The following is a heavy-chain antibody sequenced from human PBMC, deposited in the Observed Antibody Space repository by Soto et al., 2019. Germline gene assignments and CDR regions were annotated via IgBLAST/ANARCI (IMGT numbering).Heavy chain of an antibody. D-gene: IGHD3-3*01. Sequence: QVQLVESGGGVVQPGRSLRLSCAASGFTFSTYAMHWVRQAPGKGLEWMAIISYDGNNYSYADSVKGRFTISRDNSKNTLYLQMNSLRAEDTAVYYCARGYYDFWSGSDYWGQGTLVTVSS. V-gene: IGHV3-30-3*01. CDR2: ISYDGNNY. J-gene: IGHJ4*02. CDR3: ARGYYDFWSGSDY. CDR1: GFTFSTYA.